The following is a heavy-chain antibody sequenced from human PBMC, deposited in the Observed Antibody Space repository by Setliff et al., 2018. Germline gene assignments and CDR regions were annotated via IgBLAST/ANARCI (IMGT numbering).Heavy chain of an antibody. D-gene: IGHD3-16*01. CDR1: GFTFNIYW. CDR3: ARDRQGDGNYYMDV. J-gene: IGHJ6*03. V-gene: IGHV3-74*01. Sequence: LRETLSLTCAASGFTFNIYWMHWVRQVPGKGLVWISRTSRDESTTNYADFAKGRFTISRDNAKNTVYLQMNSLRPEDTAVYYCARDRQGDGNYYMDVWGKGTTVTVSS. CDR2: TSRDESTT.